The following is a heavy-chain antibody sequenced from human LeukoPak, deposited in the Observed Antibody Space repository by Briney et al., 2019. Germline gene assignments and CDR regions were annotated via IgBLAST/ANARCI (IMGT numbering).Heavy chain of an antibody. V-gene: IGHV4-34*01. CDR2: INHSGST. CDR1: GGSFSGYY. CDR3: ASSNSRGYSYGYCGGDCYPFDY. J-gene: IGHJ4*02. D-gene: IGHD2-21*02. Sequence: KPSETLSLTCAVYGGSFSGYYWSWIRQPPGKGLEWIGEINHSGSTNYNPSLKSRVTISVDTSKNQFSLKLSSVTAADTAVYYCASSNSRGYSYGYCGGDCYPFDYWGQGTLVTVSS.